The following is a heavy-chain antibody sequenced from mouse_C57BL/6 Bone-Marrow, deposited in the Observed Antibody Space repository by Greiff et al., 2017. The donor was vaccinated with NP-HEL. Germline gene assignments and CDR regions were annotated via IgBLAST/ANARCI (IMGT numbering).Heavy chain of an antibody. V-gene: IGHV1-61*01. CDR3: AREVYAGFAY. D-gene: IGHD2-12*01. CDR2: IYPSDRET. CDR1: GYTFTSYW. J-gene: IGHJ3*01. Sequence: QVQLQQPGAELVRPGSSVKLSCKASGYTFTSYWMDWVKQRPGHGLEWIGNIYPSDRETHYNQQIKDKATLTVDKSSSTTYMRLSSLTSEDSAVYYCAREVYAGFAYWGQGTLVTVSA.